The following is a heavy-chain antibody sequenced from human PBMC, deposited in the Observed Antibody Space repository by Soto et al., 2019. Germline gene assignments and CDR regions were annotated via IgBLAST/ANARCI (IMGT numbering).Heavy chain of an antibody. CDR3: ARDGTSGSYHRYFDY. J-gene: IGHJ4*02. D-gene: IGHD1-26*01. CDR2: IIPIFGTA. Sequence: QVQLVQSGAEVKKPGSSVKVSCKASGGTFSSYAISWVRQAPGQGLEWMGGIIPIFGTANYAQKFQGRVTITADESTSTGYMDLSSLRSEDTAVYYCARDGTSGSYHRYFDYWGQGTLVTVSS. V-gene: IGHV1-69*01. CDR1: GGTFSSYA.